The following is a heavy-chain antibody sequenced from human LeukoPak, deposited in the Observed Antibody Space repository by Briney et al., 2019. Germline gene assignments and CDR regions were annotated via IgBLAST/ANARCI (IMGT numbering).Heavy chain of an antibody. CDR1: RFTFSDYS. V-gene: IGHV3-30-3*01. CDR2: ISYDGSNK. J-gene: IGHJ4*02. Sequence: GGSLRLSCAASRFTFSDYSMHWVRQAPGKGLEWVAVISYDGSNKYYADSVKGRFTISRDNSKNTLYLQMNSLRTEDTAVYYCARDLGSFDYWGQGTLVTVSS. CDR3: ARDLGSFDY. D-gene: IGHD3-10*01.